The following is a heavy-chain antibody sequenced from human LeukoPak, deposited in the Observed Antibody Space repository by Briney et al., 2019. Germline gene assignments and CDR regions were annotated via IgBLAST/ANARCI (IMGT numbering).Heavy chain of an antibody. V-gene: IGHV4-34*01. J-gene: IGHJ1*01. D-gene: IGHD2-2*01. CDR1: GGSFSGYY. CDR3: ARGTGYCSSTTCPPHFQH. Sequence: PSETLSLTCAVYGGSFSGYYWSWIRQPPGKGLEWIGEINHSGSTNYNPSLKSRVTISVDTSKNQFSLKLSSVTAADTAVYYCARGTGYCSSTTCPPHFQHWGQGTLVTVSS. CDR2: INHSGST.